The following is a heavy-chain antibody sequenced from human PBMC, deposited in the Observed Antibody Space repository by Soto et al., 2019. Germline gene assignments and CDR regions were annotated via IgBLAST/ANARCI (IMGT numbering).Heavy chain of an antibody. V-gene: IGHV1-3*01. CDR3: ARDYYGSGSYYSPRFDI. CDR2: INAGNGNT. Sequence: ASVKVSCKASGYTFTSYAMHWVRQAPGQRLGWMGWINAGNGNTKYSQKFQGRVTITRDTSASTAYMELSSLRSEDTAVYYCARDYYGSGSYYSPRFDIWGQGTMVTVSS. CDR1: GYTFTSYA. J-gene: IGHJ3*02. D-gene: IGHD3-10*01.